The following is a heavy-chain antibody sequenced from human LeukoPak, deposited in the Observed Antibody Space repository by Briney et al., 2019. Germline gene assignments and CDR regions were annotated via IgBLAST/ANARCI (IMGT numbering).Heavy chain of an antibody. CDR2: IKSKTDGETT. Sequence: GGSLRLSCAGSGFTFRNAWMSWVRQAPGKGLEWVGRIKSKTDGETTDYSASLKGRFTISRDDSTNTLYLQMNSLKTEDTAVYFCSTDIRWEVPPDYWGQGTLVTVSS. CDR3: STDIRWEVPPDY. J-gene: IGHJ4*02. V-gene: IGHV3-15*01. CDR1: GFTFRNAW. D-gene: IGHD1-26*01.